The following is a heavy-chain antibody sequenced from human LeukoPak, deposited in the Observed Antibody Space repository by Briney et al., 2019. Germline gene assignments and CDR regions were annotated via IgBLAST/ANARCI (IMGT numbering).Heavy chain of an antibody. CDR1: GGSISSSSYY. CDR2: IYYSGST. CDR3: ARIHSSGWYDY. Sequence: SETLSLTCTVSGGSISSSSYYWGWIRRPPGKGLEWIGSIYYSGSTYYNPSLKSRVTISVDTSKNQFSLKLSSVTAADTAVYYCARIHSSGWYDYWGQGTLVTVSS. J-gene: IGHJ4*02. D-gene: IGHD6-19*01. V-gene: IGHV4-39*01.